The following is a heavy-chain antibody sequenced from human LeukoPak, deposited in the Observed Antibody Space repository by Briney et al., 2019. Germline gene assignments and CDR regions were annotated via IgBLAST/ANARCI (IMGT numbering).Heavy chain of an antibody. D-gene: IGHD3-9*01. CDR3: AREGYDFLTGFPGYYFDY. Sequence: SQTLSLTCTVSGGSISSGDYYWSWIRQPPGKGLEWIGYIYYTGNTNYNPSLKSRVTISVDTSKNQFSLKLTSVTAADTAVFYCAREGYDFLTGFPGYYFDYWGQGTLVTVSS. CDR1: GGSISSGDYY. V-gene: IGHV4-61*08. CDR2: IYYTGNT. J-gene: IGHJ4*02.